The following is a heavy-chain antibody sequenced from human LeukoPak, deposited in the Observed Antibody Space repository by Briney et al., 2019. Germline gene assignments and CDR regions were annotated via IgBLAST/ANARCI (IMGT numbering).Heavy chain of an antibody. CDR2: INPSGGST. CDR1: GYTFTSYY. Sequence: ASVKVSCKASGYTFTSYYMHWVRQAPGQGLEWMGIINPSGGSTSYAQKFQGRVTMTTDTSTSTAYMELRSLRSDDTAVYYCARALYHTFDYWGQGTLVTVSS. CDR3: ARALYHTFDY. D-gene: IGHD2-2*01. J-gene: IGHJ4*02. V-gene: IGHV1-46*01.